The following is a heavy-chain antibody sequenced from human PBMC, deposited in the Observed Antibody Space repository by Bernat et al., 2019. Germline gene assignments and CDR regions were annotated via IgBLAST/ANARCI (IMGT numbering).Heavy chain of an antibody. Sequence: QVQLVESGGGVVQPGRSLRLSCAASGFTFSSYGMHWVRQAPGKGLEWVAVISYDGSNKYYADSVKGRFTISRDNSKNTLYLQMNSLRAEDTAVYYCAKDLYDLGPPIDYWGQGTLVTVSS. J-gene: IGHJ4*02. CDR2: ISYDGSNK. CDR1: GFTFSSYG. CDR3: AKDLYDLGPPIDY. D-gene: IGHD5/OR15-5a*01. V-gene: IGHV3-30*18.